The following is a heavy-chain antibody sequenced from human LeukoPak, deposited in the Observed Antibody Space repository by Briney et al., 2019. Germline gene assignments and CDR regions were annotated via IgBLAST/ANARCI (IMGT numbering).Heavy chain of an antibody. J-gene: IGHJ4*02. CDR1: GGSISSYY. Sequence: SETLSLTCTVSGGSISSYYWSWIRQPPGKGQEWIGYIYYSGSTNYNPSLKSRVTISVDTSKNQFSLKLSSVTAADTAVYYCARVGYDSSGYYFFDYWGQGTLVTVSS. CDR3: ARVGYDSSGYYFFDY. CDR2: IYYSGST. D-gene: IGHD3-22*01. V-gene: IGHV4-59*08.